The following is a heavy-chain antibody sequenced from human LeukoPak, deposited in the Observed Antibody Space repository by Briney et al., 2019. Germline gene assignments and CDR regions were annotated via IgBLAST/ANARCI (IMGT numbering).Heavy chain of an antibody. J-gene: IGHJ4*02. V-gene: IGHV1-24*01. CDR1: GYTLTELS. D-gene: IGHD4-17*01. CDR3: ATSKGLGSYGDLFDY. Sequence: ASVTVSFKVSGYTLTELSMHWVRQAPGKGLEWMGGFDPEDGETIYAQKFQGRVTMTEDTSTDTAYMELSSLRSEDTAVYYCATSKGLGSYGDLFDYWGQGTLVTVSS. CDR2: FDPEDGET.